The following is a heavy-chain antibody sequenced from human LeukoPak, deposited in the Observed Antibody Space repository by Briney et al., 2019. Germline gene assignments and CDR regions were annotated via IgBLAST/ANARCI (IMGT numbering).Heavy chain of an antibody. J-gene: IGHJ4*02. V-gene: IGHV4-59*08. CDR3: ARLNDGKGPDDY. Sequence: SETLSLTCTVSGGSISSYYWSWIRQPPGKGLEWIGYIYYSGSANYNPSLKSRVTISVDTSKNQFSLKLSSVTAADTAVYYCARLNDGKGPDDYWGQGTLVTVSS. D-gene: IGHD5-24*01. CDR2: IYYSGSA. CDR1: GGSISSYY.